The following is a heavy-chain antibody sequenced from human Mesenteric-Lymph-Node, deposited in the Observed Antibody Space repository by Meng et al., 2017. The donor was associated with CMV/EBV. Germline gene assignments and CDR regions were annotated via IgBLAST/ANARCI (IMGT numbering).Heavy chain of an antibody. CDR2: ISSSSSTI. CDR3: AGLRKDY. CDR1: GFTFTNYA. Sequence: GESLKISCAASGFTFTNYAMNWVRQAPGKGLEWVSYISSSSSTIYYADSVKGRFTISRDNAKNSLYLQMNSLRAEDTAVYYCAGLRKDYWGQGTLVTVSS. V-gene: IGHV3-48*04. D-gene: IGHD5-12*01. J-gene: IGHJ4*02.